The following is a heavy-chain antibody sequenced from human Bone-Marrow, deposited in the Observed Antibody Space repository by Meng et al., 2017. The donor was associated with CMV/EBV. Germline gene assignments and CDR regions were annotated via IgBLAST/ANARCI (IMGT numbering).Heavy chain of an antibody. CDR2: INPSGGST. Sequence: ASGYTFTSYYMHWVRQAPGQGLEWMGIINPSGGSTSYAQKFQGRVTMTRDTSTSTVYMELSSLRSEDTAVYYCAREHCSSTSCSRFDYWGQGTLVTVSS. CDR1: GYTFTSYY. CDR3: AREHCSSTSCSRFDY. D-gene: IGHD2-2*01. V-gene: IGHV1-46*01. J-gene: IGHJ4*02.